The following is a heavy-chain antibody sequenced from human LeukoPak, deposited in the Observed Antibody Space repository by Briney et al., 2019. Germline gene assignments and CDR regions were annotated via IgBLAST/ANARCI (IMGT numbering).Heavy chain of an antibody. CDR1: GYSISSGYY. CDR3: ARYCSSTSCYEGVGY. Sequence: SETLSLTCAVSGYSISSGYYWGWIRQPPGKGLEWIGSIYHSGSTYYNPSLKSRVTISVDTSKNQFSLKLSSVTAADTAVYYCARYCSSTSCYEGVGYWGQGTLVTVSS. CDR2: IYHSGST. J-gene: IGHJ4*02. V-gene: IGHV4-38-2*01. D-gene: IGHD2-2*01.